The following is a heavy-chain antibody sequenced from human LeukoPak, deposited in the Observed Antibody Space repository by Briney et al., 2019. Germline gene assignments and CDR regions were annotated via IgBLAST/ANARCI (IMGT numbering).Heavy chain of an antibody. V-gene: IGHV4-34*01. D-gene: IGHD4-23*01. J-gene: IGHJ4*02. Sequence: SETLSLTCAVYGVSFSGYYWSWIRQPPGKGLEWIGDINYSGSTNYNPSLKSRVTISVDTSKNQFSLKLSSVTAADTAVYYCARDHKDYGGDYWGQGTLVTVSS. CDR3: ARDHKDYGGDY. CDR1: GVSFSGYY. CDR2: INYSGST.